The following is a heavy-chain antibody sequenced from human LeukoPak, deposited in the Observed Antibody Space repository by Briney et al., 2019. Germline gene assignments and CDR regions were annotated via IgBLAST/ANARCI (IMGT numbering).Heavy chain of an antibody. CDR1: GFTFSSYG. D-gene: IGHD3-10*01. CDR3: VRSADRVIRGAPPYYYYYMDV. J-gene: IGHJ6*03. Sequence: GSLRLSCAASGFTFSSYGMHWVRQAPGKGLEWIGYGYYTGSTDYNPSLKSRVTISVDTSKNQFSVKLSSVTAADTAVYYCVRSADRVIRGAPPYYYYYMDVWGKGTTVTVSS. V-gene: IGHV4-59*01. CDR2: GYYTGST.